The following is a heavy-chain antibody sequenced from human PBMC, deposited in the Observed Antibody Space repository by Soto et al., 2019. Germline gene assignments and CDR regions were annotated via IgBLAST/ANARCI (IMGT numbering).Heavy chain of an antibody. CDR1: GYTFTSYA. CDR3: ARGRAGTVVFIQYY. D-gene: IGHD3-22*01. CDR2: INAGNGNT. V-gene: IGHV1-3*01. J-gene: IGHJ4*02. Sequence: ASVKVSCKASGYTFTSYAMHWVRQAPGQRLEWMGWINAGNGNTKYSQKFQGRVTITRDTSASTAYMELSSLRSEDTAVYYCARGRAGTVVFIQYYWGQGTLVTVSS.